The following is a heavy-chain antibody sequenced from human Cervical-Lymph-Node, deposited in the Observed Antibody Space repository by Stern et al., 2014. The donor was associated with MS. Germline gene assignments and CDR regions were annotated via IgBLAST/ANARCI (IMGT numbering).Heavy chain of an antibody. Sequence: VELVQSGAEVKKPGASVKVSCKASGYTFTAYYMHWVRQAPGQGLACMGRINPNSGGTNYAQKFQGRVTMTRDTSISTAYMELSRLTSDDTAVYYCARYSGRYYWFDPWGQGTLVTVSS. V-gene: IGHV1-2*06. J-gene: IGHJ5*02. CDR2: INPNSGGT. CDR1: GYTFTAYY. CDR3: ARYSGRYYWFDP. D-gene: IGHD1-26*01.